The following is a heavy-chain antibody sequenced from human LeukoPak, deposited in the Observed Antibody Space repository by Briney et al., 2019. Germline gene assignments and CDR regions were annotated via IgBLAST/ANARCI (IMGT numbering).Heavy chain of an antibody. J-gene: IGHJ4*02. CDR3: ARRKLERGEIDY. V-gene: IGHV4-34*01. D-gene: IGHD1-1*01. Sequence: SETLSLTCAVYGGSFSGYYWSWIRQPPGKGLEWIGEMNHSGSTNYNPSLKSRVTISVDTSKNQFSLKLSSVTAADTAVYYCARRKLERGEIDYWGQGTLVTVSS. CDR2: MNHSGST. CDR1: GGSFSGYY.